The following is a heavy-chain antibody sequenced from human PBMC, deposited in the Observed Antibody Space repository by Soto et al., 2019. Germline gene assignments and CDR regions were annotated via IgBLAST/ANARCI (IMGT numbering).Heavy chain of an antibody. Sequence: RGESLKISCKGSGYSFTSYWISWVRQMPGKGLEWMGRIDPSDSYTNYSPSFQGHVTISADKSISTAYLQWSSLKASDTAMYYCARRAVGCSSTSCYKGNYYYYGMDVWGQGTTVTVSS. CDR3: ARRAVGCSSTSCYKGNYYYYGMDV. J-gene: IGHJ6*02. D-gene: IGHD2-2*02. V-gene: IGHV5-10-1*01. CDR1: GYSFTSYW. CDR2: IDPSDSYT.